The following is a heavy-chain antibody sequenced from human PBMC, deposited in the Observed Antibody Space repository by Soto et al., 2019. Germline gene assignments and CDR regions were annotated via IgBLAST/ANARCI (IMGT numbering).Heavy chain of an antibody. CDR2: IYYSGST. CDR1: GGSISSYY. D-gene: IGHD3-22*01. CDR3: ARASVNDSSGYYYVFDY. V-gene: IGHV4-59*01. J-gene: IGHJ4*02. Sequence: TSETLSLTCTVSGGSISSYYWSWIRQPPGKGLEWIGYIYYSGSTNYNPSLKSRVTISVDTSISTAYMELSRLRSDDTAVYYCARASVNDSSGYYYVFDYWGQGTLVTVSS.